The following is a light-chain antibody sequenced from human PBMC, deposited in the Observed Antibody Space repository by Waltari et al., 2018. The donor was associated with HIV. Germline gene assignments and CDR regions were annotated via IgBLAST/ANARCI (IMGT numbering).Light chain of an antibody. Sequence: QSALTQPASVSGSPGPSITISCTGTRSDVGRYDLVSWYQQHSGKALKLMIAEVHKRPSCVSDRFLGSKSGNTASLTISGLQDDDEGDYYCCSYAGTRRPVVVGGGTKLTVL. CDR2: EVH. V-gene: IGLV2-23*02. J-gene: IGLJ2*01. CDR1: RSDVGRYDL. CDR3: CSYAGTRRPVV.